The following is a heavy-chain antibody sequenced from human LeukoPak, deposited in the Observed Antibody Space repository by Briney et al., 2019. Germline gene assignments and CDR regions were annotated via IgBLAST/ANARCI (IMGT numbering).Heavy chain of an antibody. CDR3: ARAPSGIPGIAVAERPIWGHDY. CDR1: GFTFSSYA. Sequence: PGGSLRLSCAASGFTFSSYAMNWVRQAPGKGLEWVSSISSSSSYIYYADSVKGRFTISRDNAKNSLYLQMNSLRAEDTAVYYCARAPSGIPGIAVAERPIWGHDYWGQGTLVTVSS. V-gene: IGHV3-21*01. D-gene: IGHD6-19*01. J-gene: IGHJ4*02. CDR2: ISSSSSYI.